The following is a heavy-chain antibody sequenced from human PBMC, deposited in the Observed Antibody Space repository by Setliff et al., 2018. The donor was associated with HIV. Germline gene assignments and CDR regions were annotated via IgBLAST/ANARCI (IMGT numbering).Heavy chain of an antibody. D-gene: IGHD2-15*01. CDR1: GASISSGGYY. V-gene: IGHV4-31*01. CDR2: IYYTGTT. J-gene: IGHJ4*02. CDR3: ARLGTRTVAADADFDS. Sequence: SETLSLTCTVSGASISSGGYYWSWIRQHPVKGLEWIGYIYYTGTTFYNPSLESLLIISLDTPKNQFSLRLTSVTAADTAVYYCARLGTRTVAADADFDSWGQGALVTVSS.